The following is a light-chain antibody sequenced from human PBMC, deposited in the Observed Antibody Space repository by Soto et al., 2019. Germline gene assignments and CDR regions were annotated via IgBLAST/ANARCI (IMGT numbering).Light chain of an antibody. CDR3: QKYNSAPWT. V-gene: IGKV1-27*01. J-gene: IGKJ1*01. CDR1: PGISNF. Sequence: DIQMTQSPSSLSASVVTRVTITCRASPGISNFLAWHQQKPGKVPKLLIDAASTLQSGVPSRFSGSGSGTDFTLTITSLQPEDVATYYCQKYNSAPWTFGQGTKVEIK. CDR2: AAS.